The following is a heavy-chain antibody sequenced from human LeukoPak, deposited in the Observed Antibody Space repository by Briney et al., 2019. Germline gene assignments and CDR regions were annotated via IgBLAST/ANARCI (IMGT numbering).Heavy chain of an antibody. CDR1: GGSFSGYY. CDR3: ALRGTVPYYFDY. D-gene: IGHD4-17*01. V-gene: IGHV4-34*01. CDR2: INHSGST. J-gene: IGHJ4*02. Sequence: SETLSLTCAVYGGSFSGYYWSWIRQPPGKGLEWIGEINHSGSTNYNPSLKSRVTISVDTSKNQFSLRLSSVTAADTAVYYCALRGTVPYYFDYWGQGTLVTVPS.